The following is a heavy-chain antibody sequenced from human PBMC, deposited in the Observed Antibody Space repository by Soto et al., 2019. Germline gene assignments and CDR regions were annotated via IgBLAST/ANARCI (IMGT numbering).Heavy chain of an antibody. J-gene: IGHJ5*02. D-gene: IGHD3-10*01. Sequence: PGGSLRLSCVASGFTFTNYWMHWVRHAPGKGLVWVSYINSDGSNTNYAASVKGRFTISRDNAKNTLYLQMNSLRAEDTALYYCTRAGRYGYDNRFDPWGQGTLVTVSS. CDR2: INSDGSNT. V-gene: IGHV3-74*01. CDR1: GFTFTNYW. CDR3: TRAGRYGYDNRFDP.